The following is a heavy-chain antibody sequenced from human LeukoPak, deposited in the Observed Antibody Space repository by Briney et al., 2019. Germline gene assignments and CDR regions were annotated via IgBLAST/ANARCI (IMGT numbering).Heavy chain of an antibody. V-gene: IGHV3-66*04. Sequence: PGGSLRLSCAASGFTTSNNYMSWVRQAPGRGLEWVSVIYTGENTYYADSVMGRFTISRDSSRNTLYLQMNSLRAEDTAVYYCAKQGYGSYFFHWGQGTLVTVSS. CDR3: AKQGYGSYFFH. J-gene: IGHJ4*02. CDR2: IYTGENT. D-gene: IGHD1-26*01. CDR1: GFTTSNNY.